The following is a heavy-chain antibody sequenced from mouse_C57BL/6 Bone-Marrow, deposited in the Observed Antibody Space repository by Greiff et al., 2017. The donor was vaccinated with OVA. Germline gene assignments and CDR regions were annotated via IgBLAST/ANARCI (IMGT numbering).Heavy chain of an antibody. D-gene: IGHD1-1*01. V-gene: IGHV5-9-1*02. CDR2: ISSGGDYT. Sequence: DVLLVESGEGLVKPGGSLKLSCAASGFTFSSYAMSWVRQTPEQRLEWVAYISSGGDYTYYADTVKGRFTISRDNARNTLYLQMSSLKSEDTAMYYCTRDVYYCGSSYWYVDVWGTGTTVTVSS. CDR3: TRDVYYCGSSYWYVDV. CDR1: GFTFSSYA. J-gene: IGHJ1*03.